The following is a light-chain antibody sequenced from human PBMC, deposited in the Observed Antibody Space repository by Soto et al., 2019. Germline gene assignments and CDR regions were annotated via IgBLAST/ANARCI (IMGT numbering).Light chain of an antibody. CDR3: SSYTISNAWV. CDR1: SSDVGAYND. Sequence: QSVLTQPASVSGSPGQSITISCTGTSSDVGAYNDVSWCQQHPGKAPKVIIYDVNNRPSGVSNRFSGSKSGNTASLTISGLQAEDEADYYCSSYTISNAWVFGGGTKLTVL. V-gene: IGLV2-14*01. J-gene: IGLJ3*02. CDR2: DVN.